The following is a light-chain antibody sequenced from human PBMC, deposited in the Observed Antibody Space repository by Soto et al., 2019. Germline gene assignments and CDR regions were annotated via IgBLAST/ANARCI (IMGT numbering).Light chain of an antibody. J-gene: IGKJ1*01. CDR3: QQYNDGTPYT. CDR1: QSVSSN. V-gene: IGKV3-15*01. CDR2: ETS. Sequence: EIVMTQSPSTLSVSPGERATLSCRASQSVSSNLVWYQQKPGQAPRLLIYETSTRATGVPARFSGSGSGTEFTLTISSLQSEDFAVYYYQQYNDGTPYTFGQGTKVDI.